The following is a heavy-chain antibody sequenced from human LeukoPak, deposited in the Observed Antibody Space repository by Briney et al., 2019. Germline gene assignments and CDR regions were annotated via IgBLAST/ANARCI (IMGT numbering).Heavy chain of an antibody. D-gene: IGHD3-22*01. Sequence: GGSLRLSFAASGFTFSSYAMSWVRQAPGKGLEWVSTISGSGDSTYSADSVKGRFTTSRDNSKNTLYLQMNSLRAEDTAVYYCAKRPNYYYYDSSGSGDWGQGTLVTVSS. CDR1: GFTFSSYA. CDR3: AKRPNYYYYDSSGSGD. CDR2: ISGSGDST. J-gene: IGHJ4*02. V-gene: IGHV3-23*01.